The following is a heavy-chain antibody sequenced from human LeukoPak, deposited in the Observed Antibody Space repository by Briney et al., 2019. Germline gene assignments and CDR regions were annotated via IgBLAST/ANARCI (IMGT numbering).Heavy chain of an antibody. CDR1: GGSISSSSYY. D-gene: IGHD2-15*01. CDR2: IYYSGST. Sequence: SETLSLTCTVSGGSISSSSYYWGWIRQPPGKGLEWIGNIYYSGSTYYNPSLKSRVTISVDTSKNQFSLKVTSVTAADTAVYYCARHNRVVPPDYWGQGTLVTVSS. J-gene: IGHJ4*02. V-gene: IGHV4-39*01. CDR3: ARHNRVVPPDY.